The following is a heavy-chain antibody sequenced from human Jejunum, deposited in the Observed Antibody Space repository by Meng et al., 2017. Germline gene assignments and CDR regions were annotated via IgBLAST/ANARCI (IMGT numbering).Heavy chain of an antibody. CDR3: TKDSWGYMPPNTFDI. CDR2: IRKKPHGEAI. D-gene: IGHD5-12*01. V-gene: IGHV3-49*03. J-gene: IGHJ3*02. Sequence: GGSLRLSCTPSGFTFRDYAISWFRQAPGKGLEWVGIIRKKPHGEAIDYAASVRGRFTMSRDDSKSIAYLQMNNLKTEDTAMYYCTKDSWGYMPPNTFDIWGQGTMVTVSS. CDR1: GFTFRDYA.